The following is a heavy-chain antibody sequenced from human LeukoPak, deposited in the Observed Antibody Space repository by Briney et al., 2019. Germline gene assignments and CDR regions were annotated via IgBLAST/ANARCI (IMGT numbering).Heavy chain of an antibody. CDR3: ARSRFLEWLLSHYYYYMDV. CDR2: INPNSGGT. V-gene: IGHV1-2*02. Sequence: ASVKVSCKASGYTFTGYYMHWVRQAPGQGLEWMGWINPNSGGTNYAQKLQGRVTMTTDTSTSTAYMELRSLRPDDTAVYYCARSRFLEWLLSHYYYYMDVWGKGTTVTVSS. D-gene: IGHD3-3*01. J-gene: IGHJ6*03. CDR1: GYTFTGYY.